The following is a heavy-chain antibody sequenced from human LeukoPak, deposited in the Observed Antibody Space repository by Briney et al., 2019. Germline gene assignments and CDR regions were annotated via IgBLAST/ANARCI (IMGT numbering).Heavy chain of an antibody. Sequence: SETLSLTCTVSGYSISSGYYWGWIRQPPGKGLEWIGNIYYSGSTNYNPSLKSRVTISVDTSKNQFSLKLSSVTAADTAVYYCARHVRGYCSGGSCYSSTVHDAFDIWGQGTMVTVSS. J-gene: IGHJ3*02. D-gene: IGHD2-15*01. V-gene: IGHV4-38-2*02. CDR3: ARHVRGYCSGGSCYSSTVHDAFDI. CDR1: GYSISSGYY. CDR2: IYYSGST.